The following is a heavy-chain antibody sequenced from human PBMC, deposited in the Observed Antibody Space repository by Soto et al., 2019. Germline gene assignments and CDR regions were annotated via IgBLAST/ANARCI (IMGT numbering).Heavy chain of an antibody. V-gene: IGHV3-23*01. D-gene: IGHD6-13*01. CDR3: AKGPGEAAAGKGGPFDY. Sequence: EVQLLEYGGGLVQPGGSLRLSCAASGFTFSSYAMSWVRQAPGKGLEWVSAISGSGGSTYYADSVKGRFTISRDNSKNTLYLQMNSLRAEDTAVYYCAKGPGEAAAGKGGPFDYWGQAALVTVSS. J-gene: IGHJ4*02. CDR1: GFTFSSYA. CDR2: ISGSGGST.